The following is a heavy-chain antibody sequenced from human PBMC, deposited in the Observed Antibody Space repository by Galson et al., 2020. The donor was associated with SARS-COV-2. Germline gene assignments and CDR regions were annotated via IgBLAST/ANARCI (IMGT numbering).Heavy chain of an antibody. D-gene: IGHD2-8*02. Sequence: GGSLRLSCEASGFILSSYSMIWVRQAPGKGLEWVSYISSSSSYKYYADSVKGRFTVSRDNAKRSLFLEVNSLRVEDTAVYYCARDMHCPGGVCRFYGLDVWGQGTTVTVSS. CDR2: ISSSSSYK. V-gene: IGHV3-21*01. J-gene: IGHJ6*02. CDR1: GFILSSYS. CDR3: ARDMHCPGGVCRFYGLDV.